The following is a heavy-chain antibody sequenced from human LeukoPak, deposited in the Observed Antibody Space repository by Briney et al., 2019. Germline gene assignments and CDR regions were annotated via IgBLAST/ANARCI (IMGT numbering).Heavy chain of an antibody. Sequence: GRSLRLSCAASGFTFSESGMHWVRQAPGKGLEWVALIWYDGGNKYYADSVKGRFTISRDNARNTLYLQMNSLRAEDTAVYYCARDGFLGPVTAYLDYWGQGTPVTVSS. D-gene: IGHD2-21*02. J-gene: IGHJ4*02. CDR3: ARDGFLGPVTAYLDY. CDR1: GFTFSESG. CDR2: IWYDGGNK. V-gene: IGHV3-33*01.